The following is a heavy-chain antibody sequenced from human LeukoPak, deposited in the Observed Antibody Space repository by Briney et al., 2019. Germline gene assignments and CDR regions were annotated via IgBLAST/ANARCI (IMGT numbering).Heavy chain of an antibody. CDR1: GFTFRSHA. J-gene: IGHJ6*02. D-gene: IGHD3-3*01. Sequence: GGSLRLSCAASGFTFRSHAMSWVRQAPGKGLQFVSGLIENGATTYYADSVKGRFTISRDNSKNTLYLQMNSLRAEDTAVYYCAKAVSSYYDFWSGYYPPGGYGMDVWGQGTTVTVSS. CDR2: LIENGATT. V-gene: IGHV3-23*01. CDR3: AKAVSSYYDFWSGYYPPGGYGMDV.